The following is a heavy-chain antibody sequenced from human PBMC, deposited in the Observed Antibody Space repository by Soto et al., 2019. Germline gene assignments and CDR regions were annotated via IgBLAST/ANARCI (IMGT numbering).Heavy chain of an antibody. V-gene: IGHV4-31*03. CDR3: ARDGRVVAATPEGGSAFDI. D-gene: IGHD2-15*01. Sequence: SDTLSLTCTVSGHSIRGGGYYWSWIRQHPGKGLEWIGYIYYSGSTYYNPSLKSRVTISVDTSNNQFSLKLSSVIAAAMAVYYCARDGRVVAATPEGGSAFDIWGQGTMVTVSS. J-gene: IGHJ3*02. CDR2: IYYSGST. CDR1: GHSIRGGGYY.